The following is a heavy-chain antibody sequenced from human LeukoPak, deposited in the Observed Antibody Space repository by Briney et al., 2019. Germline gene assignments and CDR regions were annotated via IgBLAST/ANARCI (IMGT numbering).Heavy chain of an antibody. D-gene: IGHD6-13*01. Sequence: GGSLRLSCAASGFTFDDFAMHWVRQAPGKGLEWVSGISWNSGSIGYADSVRGRFTISRVNAKNSLFLQMNSLRAEDTALYYCLKDIGDQQLGAFDQWGQGTLVTVSS. V-gene: IGHV3-9*01. CDR3: LKDIGDQQLGAFDQ. J-gene: IGHJ4*02. CDR2: ISWNSGSI. CDR1: GFTFDDFA.